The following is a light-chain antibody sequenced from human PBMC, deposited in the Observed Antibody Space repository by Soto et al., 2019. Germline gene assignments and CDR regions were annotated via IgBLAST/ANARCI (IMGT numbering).Light chain of an antibody. Sequence: QSALTQPASVSGSPGQSITISCTGTSSDVGRYNYVSWYQQHPGKAPKLMIYDVNNRPSGVSNRFSGSKSGNTASLTISGLQAEDEADYYCSSYTSSSTRVVFGRGTKLTVL. CDR2: DVN. CDR1: SSDVGRYNY. CDR3: SSYTSSSTRVV. J-gene: IGLJ2*01. V-gene: IGLV2-14*01.